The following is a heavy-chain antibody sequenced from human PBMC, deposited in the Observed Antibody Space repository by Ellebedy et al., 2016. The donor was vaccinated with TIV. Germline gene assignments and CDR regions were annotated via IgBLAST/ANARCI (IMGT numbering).Heavy chain of an antibody. V-gene: IGHV3-33*01. CDR3: ARGGHWSYALGEGNEGAFDI. CDR1: GFTFSSYG. J-gene: IGHJ3*02. CDR2: IWYDGSNK. Sequence: GESLKISCAASGFTFSSYGMHWVRQAPGKGLEWVAVIWYDGSNKYYADSVKGRFTISRDNSKNTLYLQMNSLRAEDTAVYYCARGGHWSYALGEGNEGAFDIWGQGTMVTVSS. D-gene: IGHD1-26*01.